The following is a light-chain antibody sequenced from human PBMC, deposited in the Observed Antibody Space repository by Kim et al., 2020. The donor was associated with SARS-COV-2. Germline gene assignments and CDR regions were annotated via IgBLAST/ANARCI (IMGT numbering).Light chain of an antibody. CDR3: LQHSTYPPT. J-gene: IGKJ5*01. CDR2: GAA. Sequence: AAVEDRVTNSRRASQEIRNDLGCYQQNPGRAPKRRIYGAASVKSGVPSRFGGSGSGTECSLTISSVQPEDFSTYFCLQHSTYPPTFGHGTRLEIK. CDR1: QEIRND. V-gene: IGKV1-17*01.